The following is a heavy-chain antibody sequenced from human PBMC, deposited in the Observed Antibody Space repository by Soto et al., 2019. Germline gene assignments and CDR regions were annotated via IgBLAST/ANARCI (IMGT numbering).Heavy chain of an antibody. V-gene: IGHV3-33*01. J-gene: IGHJ6*02. CDR3: ATSPDYGDYGGGYYYYGMDV. CDR2: IWYDGSNK. D-gene: IGHD4-17*01. CDR1: GFTFSSYG. Sequence: GGSLRLSCAASGFTFSSYGMHWVRQAPDKGLEWVAVIWYDGSNKYYADSVKGRFTISRDNSKNTLYLQMNSLRAEDTAVYYCATSPDYGDYGGGYYYYGMDVWGQGTTVTVSS.